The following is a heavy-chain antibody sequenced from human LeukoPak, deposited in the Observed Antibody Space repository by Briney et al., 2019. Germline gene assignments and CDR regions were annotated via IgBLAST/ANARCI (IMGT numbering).Heavy chain of an antibody. CDR1: GFTFNSYA. V-gene: IGHV3-23*01. Sequence: GGSLRLSCAASGFTFNSYALSWVRQAPGKGLEWVSTISGSGGSTHYADSVKGRFTISRDNSKNTLYLQVNSLRAEDTAVYYCAKDRAWGGYDLQSFDYWGQGTLVTVSS. J-gene: IGHJ4*02. CDR2: ISGSGGST. CDR3: AKDRAWGGYDLQSFDY. D-gene: IGHD5-12*01.